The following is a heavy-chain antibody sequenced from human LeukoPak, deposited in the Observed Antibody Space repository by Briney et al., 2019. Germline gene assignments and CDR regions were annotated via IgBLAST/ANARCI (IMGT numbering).Heavy chain of an antibody. Sequence: PSETLSLTCTVSGGSIRSYYWTWTRQPPGKGLESIGYIYDSGSTNYNPSLKSRVTISVDTSKNQISLKLSSVTAADTAVYYCAREVREVPHWGQGTLVTVSS. CDR2: IYDSGST. CDR1: GGSIRSYY. D-gene: IGHD2-2*01. CDR3: AREVREVPH. V-gene: IGHV4-59*01. J-gene: IGHJ4*02.